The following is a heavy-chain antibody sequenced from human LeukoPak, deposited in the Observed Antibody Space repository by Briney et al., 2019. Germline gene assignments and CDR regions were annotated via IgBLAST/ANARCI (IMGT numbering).Heavy chain of an antibody. Sequence: SETLSLTCTVSGGSISSGGYYWSWIRQHPGKGLEWIGYIYYSGSTNYNPSLKSRVTIAVDTSKNQFSLKLSSVTAADTAVYYWARGVRGAGLPGRFDYWGQGTLVTVSS. V-gene: IGHV4-61*08. CDR1: GGSISSGGYY. CDR2: IYYSGST. J-gene: IGHJ4*02. CDR3: ARGVRGAGLPGRFDY. D-gene: IGHD6-19*01.